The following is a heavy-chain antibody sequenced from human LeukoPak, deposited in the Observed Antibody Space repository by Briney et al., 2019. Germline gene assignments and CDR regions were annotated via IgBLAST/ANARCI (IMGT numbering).Heavy chain of an antibody. J-gene: IGHJ4*02. D-gene: IGHD3-22*01. Sequence: ASVKVSCKASGYTFTSYGISWVRQAPGQGLEWMGWISAYNGNTNYAQKLQGRVTMTKDTSTRTAYMELRSLRSDDTAMYYCARDPSNSNGYHAHFDSWGQGTLVTVSS. CDR2: ISAYNGNT. V-gene: IGHV1-18*01. CDR3: ARDPSNSNGYHAHFDS. CDR1: GYTFTSYG.